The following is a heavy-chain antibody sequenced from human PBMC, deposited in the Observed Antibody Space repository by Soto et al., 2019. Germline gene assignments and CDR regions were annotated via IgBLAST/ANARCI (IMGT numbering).Heavy chain of an antibody. CDR1: GFTFSHYA. CDR2: ISNDGSYQ. V-gene: IGHV3-30*18. J-gene: IGHJ4*02. Sequence: QVQLVESGGGVVQPGRSLRLSCAASGFTFSHYAMHWVRQAPGKGLEWVAFISNDGSYQYYTDSVKGRFTISSDSSKNTLFLQMSSLRPEDTAVYHCAKDGYCGGGGCFPHPFNCWGQGTLVTVSS. CDR3: AKDGYCGGGGCFPHPFNC. D-gene: IGHD2-15*01.